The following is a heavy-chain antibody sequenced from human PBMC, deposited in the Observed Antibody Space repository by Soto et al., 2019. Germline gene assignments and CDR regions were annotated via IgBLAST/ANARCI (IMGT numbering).Heavy chain of an antibody. J-gene: IGHJ5*02. D-gene: IGHD4-17*01. Sequence: PSETLSLTCTVSGGSISSYYWSWIRQPPGKGLEWIGYIYYSGSTNYNPSLKSRVTISVDTSKNQFSLKLSSVTAADTAVYYCARDHDYGDSNNWFDPWGQGTLVPVS. CDR2: IYYSGST. V-gene: IGHV4-59*01. CDR3: ARDHDYGDSNNWFDP. CDR1: GGSISSYY.